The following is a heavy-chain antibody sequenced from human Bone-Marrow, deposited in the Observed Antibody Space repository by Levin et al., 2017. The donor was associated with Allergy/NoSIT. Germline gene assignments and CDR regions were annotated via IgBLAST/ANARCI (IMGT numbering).Heavy chain of an antibody. D-gene: IGHD6-19*01. Sequence: GASVKVSCKASGGTFSSYAISWVRQAPGQGLEWMGGIIPIFGTANYAQKFQGRVTITADESTSTAYMELSSLRSEDTAVYYCARGLPQSGWHPAAFDYWGQGTLVTVSS. V-gene: IGHV1-69*13. CDR3: ARGLPQSGWHPAAFDY. CDR2: IIPIFGTA. CDR1: GGTFSSYA. J-gene: IGHJ4*02.